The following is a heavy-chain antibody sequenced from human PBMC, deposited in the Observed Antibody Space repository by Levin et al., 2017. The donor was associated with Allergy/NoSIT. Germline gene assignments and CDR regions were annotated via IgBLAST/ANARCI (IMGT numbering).Heavy chain of an antibody. CDR2: ISYDGSNE. V-gene: IGHV3-30*04. CDR3: ARDSRYDGSGSRLDY. Sequence: GGSLRLSCAASGFTFSHYAMHWVRQAPGKGLEWVAAISYDGSNEYYADSVKGRFTISRDNSKNTLYLQMNNLRVEDTALYYCARDSRYDGSGSRLDYWGQGTLVTVSS. CDR1: GFTFSHYA. D-gene: IGHD3-22*01. J-gene: IGHJ4*02.